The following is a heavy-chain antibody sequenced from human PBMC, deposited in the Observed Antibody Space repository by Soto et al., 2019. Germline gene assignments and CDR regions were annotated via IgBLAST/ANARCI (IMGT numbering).Heavy chain of an antibody. J-gene: IGHJ6*02. D-gene: IGHD1-7*01. CDR2: ISSSSSYI. CDR3: ARVVNWNSYYYYYYGMDV. V-gene: IGHV3-21*01. CDR1: GFTFSSYS. Sequence: GGSLRLSCAASGFTFSSYSMNWVRQAPGKGLEWVSSISSSSSYIYYADSVKGRFTISRNNAKNQRYRQMNSLRAEDTAVYYCARVVNWNSYYYYYYGMDVWGQGTTVTVSS.